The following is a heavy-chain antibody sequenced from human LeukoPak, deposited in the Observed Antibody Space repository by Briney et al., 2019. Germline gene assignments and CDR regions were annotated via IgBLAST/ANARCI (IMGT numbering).Heavy chain of an antibody. J-gene: IGHJ4*02. CDR2: ISGSGGRS. CDR1: GFTFSTYA. CDR3: ARRNIAAAALDY. D-gene: IGHD6-13*01. V-gene: IGHV3-23*01. Sequence: PGGSLRLSCAASGFTFSTYAMSWVRQAPGKGLEWVSAISGSGGRSYYADSVKGRFTISRDNSKNTLYLQMNSLRAEDTAVYYCARRNIAAAALDYWGQGTLVTVSS.